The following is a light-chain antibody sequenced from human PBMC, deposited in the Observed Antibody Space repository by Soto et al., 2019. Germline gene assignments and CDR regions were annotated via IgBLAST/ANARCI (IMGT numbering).Light chain of an antibody. Sequence: EIVLTQSPATLSLSPGERATLSCRASESVGNYLAWYQQKPGQAPRILIYNASNRATGIPARFSGSGSGTDFTLTISSLEPEDFAVYYCQQGSNWPPLTFGQGTRLEIK. CDR2: NAS. CDR1: ESVGNY. CDR3: QQGSNWPPLT. J-gene: IGKJ5*01. V-gene: IGKV3-11*01.